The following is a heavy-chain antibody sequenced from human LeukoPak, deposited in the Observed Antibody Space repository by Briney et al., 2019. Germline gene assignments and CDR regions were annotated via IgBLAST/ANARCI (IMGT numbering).Heavy chain of an antibody. CDR2: MNPNSGNT. J-gene: IGHJ6*03. V-gene: IGHV1-8*01. CDR3: ARAIFPIEYQYYDFWSGYHMGCYYMDV. D-gene: IGHD3-3*01. CDR1: GYTFTSYD. Sequence: GASVKVSCKASGYTFTSYDINWVRQATGQRLEWMGWMNPNSGNTGYAQKFQGRVTMTRNTSISTAYMELSSLRSEDTAVYYCARAIFPIEYQYYDFWSGYHMGCYYMDVWGKGTTVTVSS.